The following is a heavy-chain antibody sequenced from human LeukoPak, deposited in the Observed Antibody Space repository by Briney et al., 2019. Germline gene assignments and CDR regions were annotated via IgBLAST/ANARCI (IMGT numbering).Heavy chain of an antibody. CDR1: GFNFTSDG. CDR3: ARVSESGNSDY. D-gene: IGHD4-23*01. Sequence: GGSLRLSCAASGFNFTSDGIHWVRQVPGKGLDWVAVIWYDGKNKHYADSVKGRFTISRDTSKNTVYLQMSSLRAEDTAVYYCARVSESGNSDYWGQGTLVTVSS. V-gene: IGHV3-33*01. J-gene: IGHJ4*02. CDR2: IWYDGKNK.